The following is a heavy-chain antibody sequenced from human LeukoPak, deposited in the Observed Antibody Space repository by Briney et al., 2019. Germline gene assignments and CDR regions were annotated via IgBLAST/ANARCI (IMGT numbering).Heavy chain of an antibody. CDR3: ARGGRTVFDY. D-gene: IGHD1-14*01. CDR1: GFTLSFYW. J-gene: IGHJ4*02. Sequence: GGSLRLSCAASGFTLSFYWMSWVRQAPGKGLEWVANIKEDGSEIYYVDSVKGRFTISRDNAKNSLYLQMNSLRAEDTAVYYCARGGRTVFDYWGQGTLVTVSS. CDR2: IKEDGSEI. V-gene: IGHV3-7*05.